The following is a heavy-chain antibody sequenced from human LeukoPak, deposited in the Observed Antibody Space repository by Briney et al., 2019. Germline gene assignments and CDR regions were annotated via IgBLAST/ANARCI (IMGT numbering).Heavy chain of an antibody. CDR3: ARRINGGYSDY. J-gene: IGHJ4*02. CDR2: IYPDDSDT. CDR1: RNIFTKSW. Sequence: GESLKISCKGSRNIFTKSWIACVRQMPGKGLECMGIIYPDDSDTRYNPSFQGQVTISVDKSISTAYLQWSSLKASDTAVYYCARRINGGYSDYWGQGTLVTVSS. V-gene: IGHV5-51*01. D-gene: IGHD2-8*01.